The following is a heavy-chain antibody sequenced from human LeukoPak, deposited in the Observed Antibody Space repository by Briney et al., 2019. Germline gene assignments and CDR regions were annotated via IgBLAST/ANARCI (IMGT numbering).Heavy chain of an antibody. D-gene: IGHD5-24*01. CDR3: VQIPGGGY. Sequence: GGSLRLSCAASGFTVSSNQMAWVRQAPGKGLEWVSIIYGSGSTYYADSVKGRFTISRDNSKNMVYLQLNSLRAEDTAIFYCVQIPGGGYWGQGTLVTVSS. CDR2: IYGSGST. V-gene: IGHV3-53*01. J-gene: IGHJ4*02. CDR1: GFTVSSNQ.